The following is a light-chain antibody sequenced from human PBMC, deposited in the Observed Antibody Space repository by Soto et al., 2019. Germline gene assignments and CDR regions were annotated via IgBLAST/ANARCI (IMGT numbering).Light chain of an antibody. CDR1: QSISNN. V-gene: IGKV3-15*01. CDR3: QQYNNWHPSDT. CDR2: GAS. Sequence: EIVMTQSPATLSVSPGERATLSCRASQSISNNLAWYQQKPGHAPRLLIYGASTRATAIPPRSSGSGSGTESTPTITSLQSDDFVVYYCQQYNNWHPSDTFGPGINVDIK. J-gene: IGKJ3*01.